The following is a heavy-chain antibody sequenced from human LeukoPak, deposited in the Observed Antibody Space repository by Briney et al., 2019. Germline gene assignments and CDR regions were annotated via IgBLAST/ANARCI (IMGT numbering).Heavy chain of an antibody. Sequence: GGSLRLSCAASGFTVSSNYMSWVRQAPGKGLEWVSIIYSGGSTNYADSVKGRITISRDNSKDTPYLQMHSLRAEDTAVYYCASGSGSYRTPYYYMDVWGKGTTVTVSS. CDR2: IYSGGST. CDR1: GFTVSSNY. V-gene: IGHV3-53*01. CDR3: ASGSGSYRTPYYYMDV. J-gene: IGHJ6*03. D-gene: IGHD3-10*01.